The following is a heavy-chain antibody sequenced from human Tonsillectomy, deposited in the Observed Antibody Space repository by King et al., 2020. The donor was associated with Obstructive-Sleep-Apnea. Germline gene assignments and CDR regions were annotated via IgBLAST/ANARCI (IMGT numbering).Heavy chain of an antibody. D-gene: IGHD3-16*02. J-gene: IGHJ5*02. V-gene: IGHV4-59*01. CDR2: IYYSGST. CDR1: GGSISSYY. CDR3: ARETGDYDYVWGSYRYNWFDP. Sequence: HVQLQESGPGLVKPSETLSLTCTVSGGSISSYYWSWIRQPPGKGLEWIGYIYYSGSTNYNPSLKSRVTISVDTSKNQFSLKLSSVTAADTAGYYCARETGDYDYVWGSYRYNWFDPWGQGTLVTVSS.